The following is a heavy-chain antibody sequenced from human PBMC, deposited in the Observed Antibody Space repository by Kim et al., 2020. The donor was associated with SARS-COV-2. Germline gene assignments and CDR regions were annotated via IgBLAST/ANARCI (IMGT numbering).Heavy chain of an antibody. Sequence: GGSLRLSCAASGLTFSSYARHWVRQAPGKGLEWVAVISYDGSNKYYADSVKGRFTTSRANSKNMMYLQMNSLRAEDTAVYYCWGAGSGGDYTRFDYWGQGTLVTVSS. CDR2: ISYDGSNK. CDR3: WGAGSGGDYTRFDY. V-gene: IGHV3-30-3*01. D-gene: IGHD1-26*01. CDR1: GLTFSSYA. J-gene: IGHJ4*02.